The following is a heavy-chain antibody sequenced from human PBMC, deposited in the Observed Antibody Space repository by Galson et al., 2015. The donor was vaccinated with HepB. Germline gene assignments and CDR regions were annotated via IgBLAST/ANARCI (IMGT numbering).Heavy chain of an antibody. V-gene: IGHV6-1*01. J-gene: IGHJ3*02. Sequence: CAISGDSVSSNSAAWNWIRQSPSRGLEWLGRTYYRSKWYNDYAVSVKSRITINPDTSKNQFSLQLNSVTPEDTAVYYCARAPIFTMIEPSDAFDIWGQGTMVTVSS. D-gene: IGHD3-22*01. CDR2: TYYRSKWYN. CDR1: GDSVSSNSAA. CDR3: ARAPIFTMIEPSDAFDI.